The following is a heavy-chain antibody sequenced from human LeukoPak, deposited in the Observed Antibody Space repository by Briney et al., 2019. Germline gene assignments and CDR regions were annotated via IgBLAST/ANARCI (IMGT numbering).Heavy chain of an antibody. V-gene: IGHV4-39*02. CDR3: ARDMGD. Sequence: SETLSLTCTVSGGSISSNSFYWAWIRQPPGKGLEWVGQIFYTGITYYKPSLQSRVTMSVDTSKNQFFLQMNSVTPEDTAVYYCARDMGDWGHGTPVTVSS. J-gene: IGHJ4*01. CDR1: GGSISSNSFY. CDR2: IFYTGIT.